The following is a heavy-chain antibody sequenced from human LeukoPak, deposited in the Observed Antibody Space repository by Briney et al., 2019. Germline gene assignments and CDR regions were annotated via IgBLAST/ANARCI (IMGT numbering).Heavy chain of an antibody. V-gene: IGHV1-8*01. CDR2: MNPNSGNT. Sequence: GASVKVSCKAPGYTFTSYDINWVRQATGQGLEWMGWMNPNSGNTGYAQKFQGRVTMTRNTSISTAYMELSSLRSEDTAVYYCARVRSSGYYYYYYYMDVWGKGTTVTISS. CDR3: ARVRSSGYYYYYYYMDV. J-gene: IGHJ6*03. CDR1: GYTFTSYD. D-gene: IGHD3-22*01.